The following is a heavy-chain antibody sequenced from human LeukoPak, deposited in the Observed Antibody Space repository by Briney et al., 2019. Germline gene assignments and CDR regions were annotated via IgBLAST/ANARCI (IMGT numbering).Heavy chain of an antibody. CDR1: GFTFSSYS. Sequence: GGSLRLSCAASGFTFSSYSMNWVRQAPGKGLEWVSYISSSGSTIYYADSVKGRFTISRDNAKNSLYLQMNSLRAEDTAVYYCASRVGATGPVDYWGQGTLVTVPS. J-gene: IGHJ4*02. CDR2: ISSSGSTI. CDR3: ASRVGATGPVDY. D-gene: IGHD1-26*01. V-gene: IGHV3-48*04.